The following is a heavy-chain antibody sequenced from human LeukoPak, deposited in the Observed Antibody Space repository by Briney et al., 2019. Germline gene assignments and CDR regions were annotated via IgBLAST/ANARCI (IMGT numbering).Heavy chain of an antibody. D-gene: IGHD5-18*01. J-gene: IGHJ4*02. Sequence: ASVKVSCKASGGTFSSYAISWVRQAPGQGLEWMGGIIPIFGTANYAQKFQGRVTITADESTSTAYMELSSLRSEDTAVYYCVRAEVQLWFFDYWGQGTLVTVSS. V-gene: IGHV1-69*13. CDR1: GGTFSSYA. CDR3: VRAEVQLWFFDY. CDR2: IIPIFGTA.